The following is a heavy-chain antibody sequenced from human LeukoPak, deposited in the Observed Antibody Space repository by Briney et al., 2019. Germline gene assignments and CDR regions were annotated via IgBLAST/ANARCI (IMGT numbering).Heavy chain of an antibody. V-gene: IGHV1-46*01. D-gene: IGHD3-22*01. CDR3: ARILSYDSSGYYSPRFDY. CDR2: INPSGGGT. CDR1: GYTFTSYY. Sequence: ASVKVSFKASGYTFTSYYMHWVRQAPGRGLEWMGIINPSGGGTTYAQKFQGRVTMTRDTSTSIVYMELSSLRSEDTAVYYCARILSYDSSGYYSPRFDYWGQGTLVTVSS. J-gene: IGHJ4*02.